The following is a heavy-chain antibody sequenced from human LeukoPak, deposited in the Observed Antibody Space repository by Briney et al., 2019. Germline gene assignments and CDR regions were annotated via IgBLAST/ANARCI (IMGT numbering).Heavy chain of an antibody. CDR2: INNDGSST. Sequence: PGGSLRLACAASGFTFSTYSMYWVRQAPGKGLVWVSRINNDGSSTTYADSVKGRFTIARDNARNTLYLQMNSLRAEDTAVYYCARDPHYGAGYYYYYYMDVWGKGTTVTVSS. V-gene: IGHV3-74*01. CDR3: ARDPHYGAGYYYYYYMDV. D-gene: IGHD3-10*01. J-gene: IGHJ6*03. CDR1: GFTFSTYS.